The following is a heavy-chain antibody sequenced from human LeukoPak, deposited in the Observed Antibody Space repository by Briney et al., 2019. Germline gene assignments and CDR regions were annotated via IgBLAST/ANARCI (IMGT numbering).Heavy chain of an antibody. Sequence: PGGSLRLSCAASGFTFSSYGMHWVRQAPGKGLEWVAVISYDGSNKYYADSVKGRFTISRDNSKNTLYLQMNSLRAEDTAVYYCANSEERWLQLLYYWGQGTLVTVS. CDR1: GFTFSSYG. J-gene: IGHJ4*02. D-gene: IGHD5-24*01. CDR2: ISYDGSNK. CDR3: ANSEERWLQLLYY. V-gene: IGHV3-30*18.